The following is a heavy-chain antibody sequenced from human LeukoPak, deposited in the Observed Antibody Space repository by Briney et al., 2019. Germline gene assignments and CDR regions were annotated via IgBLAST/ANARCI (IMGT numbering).Heavy chain of an antibody. D-gene: IGHD3-3*01. CDR3: ARLRFDFWSGYTHPYFDY. J-gene: IGHJ4*02. CDR2: IYYSGTT. CDR1: GGSISSSSYS. Sequence: SETLSLTCTVSGGSISSSSYSWGWIRQPPGKGLEWIGSIYYSGTTYYNPSLKSRVTISVDTSTIQFSLKLSSVAATDTAVYFCARLRFDFWSGYTHPYFDYWGQGTLVTVSS. V-gene: IGHV4-39*01.